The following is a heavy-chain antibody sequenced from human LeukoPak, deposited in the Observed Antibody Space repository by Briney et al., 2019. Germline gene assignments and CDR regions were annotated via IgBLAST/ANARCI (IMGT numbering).Heavy chain of an antibody. CDR3: ARSLIPGRWYFDL. V-gene: IGHV3-30*04. CDR2: ISTDGSYK. CDR1: GFTFSTFP. Sequence: GGSLRLSCAVPGFTFSTFPFHWVRQAPGKGLEWVAAISTDGSYKYHGDSVKGRFTISRDNPMNTLYLQMNGLRPDDTAVYYCARSLIPGRWYFDLWGRGTLVTVSS. J-gene: IGHJ2*01. D-gene: IGHD3-16*01.